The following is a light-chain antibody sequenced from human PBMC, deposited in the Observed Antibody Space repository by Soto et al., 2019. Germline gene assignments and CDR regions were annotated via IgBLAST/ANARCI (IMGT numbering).Light chain of an antibody. CDR1: HSVDSSF. V-gene: IGKV3-20*01. CDR3: QQYVSSVT. J-gene: IGKJ1*01. Sequence: EMVLTQSPGSLSLSPGESATRSCRASHSVDSSFFAWYQQKPGQAPRLLIYGASNRATGIPDRFSGSGSGTDFTLTISRLEPEDFAVYYCQQYVSSVTFGQGTKVEIK. CDR2: GAS.